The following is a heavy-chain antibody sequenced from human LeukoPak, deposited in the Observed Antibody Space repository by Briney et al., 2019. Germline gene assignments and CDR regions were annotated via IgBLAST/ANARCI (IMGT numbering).Heavy chain of an antibody. D-gene: IGHD2-8*01. CDR3: TSSLLYATPSRHYYMDV. J-gene: IGHJ6*03. V-gene: IGHV3-73*01. CDR1: GFTFSGSA. Sequence: GGSLRLSCAASGFTFSGSAMHWVRQASGKGLEWVGRIRSKANSYATAYAASVKGRFTISRDDSKNTAYLQMNSLKTEDTAVYYCTSSLLYATPSRHYYMDVWGKGTTVTVSS. CDR2: IRSKANSYAT.